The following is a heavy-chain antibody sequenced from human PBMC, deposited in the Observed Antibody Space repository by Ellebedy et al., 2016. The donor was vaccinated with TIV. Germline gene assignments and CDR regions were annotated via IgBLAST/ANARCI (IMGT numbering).Heavy chain of an antibody. CDR1: GGSVSSTSYY. J-gene: IGHJ6*02. V-gene: IGHV4-39*02. CDR2: IYYDGAT. D-gene: IGHD1-26*01. Sequence: SETLSLTCSVSGGSVSSTSYYWAWVRQAPGKGPEWIGCIYYDGATHYSQSLRSRVTISVDTSTNHFSLKMSSVTAADPAVYFCARQDTGTYPNYYYTVGLWGQGTTVIVSS. CDR3: ARQDTGTYPNYYYTVGL.